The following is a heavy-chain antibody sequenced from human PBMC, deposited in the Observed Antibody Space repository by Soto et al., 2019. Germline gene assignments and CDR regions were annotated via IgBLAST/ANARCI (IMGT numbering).Heavy chain of an antibody. CDR2: ISYDGSNK. CDR1: GYTFSSYA. CDR3: AREYSGDGYKDAFDI. V-gene: IGHV3-30-3*01. Sequence: SCKASGYTFSSYAMHWVRQAPGKGLEWVAVISYDGSNKYYADSVKGRFTISRDNSKNTLYLQMNSLRAEDTAVYYCAREYSGDGYKDAFDIWGQGTMVTVSS. D-gene: IGHD5-12*01. J-gene: IGHJ3*02.